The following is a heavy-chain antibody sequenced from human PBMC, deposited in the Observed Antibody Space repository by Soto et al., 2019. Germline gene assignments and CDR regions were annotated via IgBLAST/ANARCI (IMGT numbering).Heavy chain of an antibody. CDR3: AKSLSAIPGDS. Sequence: EVQLVESGGGLVQSGGSLRLSCAASGFTFGSYWLSWVRQGPGKGREWVANIKQDGSEIYYVDSVKGRFTISRDNAKSSLYLQMTSLRAEDTAVYHCAKSLSAIPGDSWGQGTLVTVSS. CDR1: GFTFGSYW. CDR2: IKQDGSEI. D-gene: IGHD2-2*01. V-gene: IGHV3-7*05. J-gene: IGHJ4*02.